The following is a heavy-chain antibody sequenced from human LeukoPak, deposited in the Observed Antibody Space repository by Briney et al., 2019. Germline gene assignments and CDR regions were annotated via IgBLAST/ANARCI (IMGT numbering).Heavy chain of an antibody. J-gene: IGHJ4*02. V-gene: IGHV5-10-1*01. D-gene: IGHD5-12*01. Sequence: GESLRISCKGSGYSFTRYWISWARQMPGKGLEWMGRLDPSDPNTNYNPSFQGHVTISADKSISTAYLQWSSLKAADTAMYYCARHGVYSGYDPIWGLAAANYWGQGTLVTVSS. CDR1: GYSFTRYW. CDR2: LDPSDPNT. CDR3: ARHGVYSGYDPIWGLAAANY.